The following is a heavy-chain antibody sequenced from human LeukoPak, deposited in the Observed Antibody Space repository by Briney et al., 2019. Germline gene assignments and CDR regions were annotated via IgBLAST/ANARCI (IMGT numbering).Heavy chain of an antibody. CDR2: ISSSNSYI. Sequence: GGSLRLSCAASGFTFSSYSMNWVRQAPGKGLEWVSSISSSNSYIYYADSVKGRFTISRDNAKNSLYLQMNSLRAEDTAVYYCARGPNPAHFDYWGQGTLVTVSS. CDR1: GFTFSSYS. V-gene: IGHV3-21*01. J-gene: IGHJ4*02. CDR3: ARGPNPAHFDY. D-gene: IGHD4/OR15-4a*01.